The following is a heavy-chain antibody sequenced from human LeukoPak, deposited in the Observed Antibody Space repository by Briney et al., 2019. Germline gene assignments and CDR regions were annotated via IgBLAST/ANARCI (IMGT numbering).Heavy chain of an antibody. J-gene: IGHJ4*02. Sequence: PSETLSLTCTVSGGSISTYFWSGIRQSPGKGLEWIGYIQSGGITDYHPSLKSRVTLTADTSKNQLSLRLTSVTAADTAVYYCARLGGNFDYWGQGKLVTVSS. CDR1: GGSISTYF. D-gene: IGHD1-26*01. CDR3: ARLGGNFDY. V-gene: IGHV4-4*07. CDR2: IQSGGIT.